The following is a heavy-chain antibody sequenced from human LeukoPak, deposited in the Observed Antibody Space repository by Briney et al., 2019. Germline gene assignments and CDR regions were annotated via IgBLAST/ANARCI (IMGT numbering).Heavy chain of an antibody. CDR2: INPSGGST. CDR1: GYTFTSYY. D-gene: IGHD3-22*01. CDR3: ARDWENYDSSGYYVF. Sequence: ASVKVSCKASGYTFTSYYMHWVRQAPGQGLEWMGIINPSGGSTNYAQKFQGRVTMTRDTSTSTVYMELSSLRSEDTAVYYCARDWENYDSSGYYVFWGQGTLVTVSS. J-gene: IGHJ4*02. V-gene: IGHV1-46*01.